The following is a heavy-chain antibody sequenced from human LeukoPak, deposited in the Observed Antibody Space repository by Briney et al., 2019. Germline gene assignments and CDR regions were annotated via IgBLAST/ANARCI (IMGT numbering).Heavy chain of an antibody. CDR1: GFTFSHYG. Sequence: GRSPRLSCAAAGFTFSHYGMHWVRQAPGKGLEWVAVIWSDGTNQYYADSVKGRFTISRDDSGNTVYLQMNSLRPEDTAVYYCAKDAQRGFDYSNSLENWGQGTPVTVST. D-gene: IGHD4-11*01. J-gene: IGHJ4*02. CDR2: IWSDGTNQ. V-gene: IGHV3-33*06. CDR3: AKDAQRGFDYSNSLEN.